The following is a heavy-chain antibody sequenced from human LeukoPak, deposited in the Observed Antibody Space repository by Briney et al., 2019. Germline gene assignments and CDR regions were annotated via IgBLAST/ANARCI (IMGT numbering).Heavy chain of an antibody. CDR3: AKGGTVVTVWDWFDP. Sequence: GGSLRLSCAASGFTFSSYAMSWVRQAPGKGLEWVSAITSSGVNTYYADSVKGRFTISRDVSINTLFLQMNSLRAEDTAVYYCAKGGTVVTVWDWFDPWGQGTLVTVSS. CDR1: GFTFSSYA. D-gene: IGHD2-21*02. CDR2: ITSSGVNT. J-gene: IGHJ5*02. V-gene: IGHV3-23*01.